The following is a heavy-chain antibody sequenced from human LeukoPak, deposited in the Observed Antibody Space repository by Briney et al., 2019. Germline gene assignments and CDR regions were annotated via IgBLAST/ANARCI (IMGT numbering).Heavy chain of an antibody. J-gene: IGHJ4*02. Sequence: GGSLRPSCAASGFTFSSYAMSWVRQAPGKGLEWVSAISGSGGSTYYADSVKGRFTISRDNSKNTPYLQMNSLRAEDTAVYYCAKENYGSGSYYFDYWGQGTLVTVSS. CDR2: ISGSGGST. CDR3: AKENYGSGSYYFDY. CDR1: GFTFSSYA. D-gene: IGHD3-10*01. V-gene: IGHV3-23*01.